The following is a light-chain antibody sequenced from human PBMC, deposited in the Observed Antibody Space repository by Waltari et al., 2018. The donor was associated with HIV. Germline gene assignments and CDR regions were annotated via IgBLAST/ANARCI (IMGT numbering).Light chain of an antibody. V-gene: IGKV2-28*01. J-gene: IGKJ4*01. CDR2: LGS. CDR3: MQALQTPT. Sequence: SISCRSSQSLLHSNGYNYLDWYLQKPGQSPQLLIYLGSNRASGVPDRFSGSGSGTDFTLKISRVEAEDVGVYYCMQALQTPTFGGGTKVEIK. CDR1: QSLLHSNGYNY.